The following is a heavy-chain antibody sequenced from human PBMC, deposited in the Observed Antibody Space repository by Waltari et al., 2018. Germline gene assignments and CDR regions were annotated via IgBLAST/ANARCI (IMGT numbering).Heavy chain of an antibody. J-gene: IGHJ5*02. V-gene: IGHV5-51*03. D-gene: IGHD6-19*01. Sequence: EVQLVQSGVEVKKPGESLKISCKASGYSFTNYWIGWVRQMPGKGLEWMGIMNPGDSDTRYSPSCQGQVTVSADKSISTAYLQWSSLKASDSAMYYCAGAVSGTAWFDPWGQGTLVTVSS. CDR1: GYSFTNYW. CDR2: MNPGDSDT. CDR3: AGAVSGTAWFDP.